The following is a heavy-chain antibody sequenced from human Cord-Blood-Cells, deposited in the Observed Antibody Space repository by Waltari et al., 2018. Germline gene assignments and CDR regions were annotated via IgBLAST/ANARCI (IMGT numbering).Heavy chain of an antibody. CDR2: IYTSGST. J-gene: IGHJ4*02. D-gene: IGHD2-8*01. CDR1: GGPIRSYH. CDR3: ARDSCTNGVCYYFDY. Sequence: QVQLQESGTGPVKPSATLSLYCTVPGGPIRSYHCIWIRPPAGKGLEWIGRIYTSGSTNYNPSLKSRVTMSVDTSKNQFSLKLSSVTAADTAVYYCARDSCTNGVCYYFDYWGQGTLVTVSS. V-gene: IGHV4-4*07.